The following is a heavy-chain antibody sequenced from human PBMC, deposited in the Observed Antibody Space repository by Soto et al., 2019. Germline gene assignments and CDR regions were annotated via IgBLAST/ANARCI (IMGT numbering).Heavy chain of an antibody. CDR1: GITVIGYY. CDR2: IYSGGTT. V-gene: IGHV3-66*01. D-gene: IGHD5-18*01. Sequence: VSLRPSSAASGITVIGYYMSWVRQAPGKGLEWVSVIYSGGTTYYADSVKGRFTISRDNSRNTLYLQMNSLRAEDTAVYYCVRNTGWDTPLVHWGQGT. CDR3: VRNTGWDTPLVH. J-gene: IGHJ4*02.